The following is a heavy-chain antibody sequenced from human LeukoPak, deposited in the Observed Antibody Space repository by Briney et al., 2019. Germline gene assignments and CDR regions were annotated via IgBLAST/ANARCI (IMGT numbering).Heavy chain of an antibody. CDR1: GFTFSGYW. CDR3: ARDGRLTPFEY. CDR2: IKQDGSEK. Sequence: GGSLRLSCAASGFTFSGYWMSWVRQAPGKGLEWVANIKQDGSEKYYVDSVKGRFTISRDNAKNSLYLQINSLRAEDTAVYYCARDGRLTPFEYWGQGTLVTVSS. V-gene: IGHV3-7*05. D-gene: IGHD2-15*01. J-gene: IGHJ4*02.